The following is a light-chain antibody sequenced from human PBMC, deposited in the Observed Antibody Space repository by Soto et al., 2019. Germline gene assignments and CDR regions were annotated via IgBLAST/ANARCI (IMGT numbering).Light chain of an antibody. CDR3: QQSYSTPQT. V-gene: IGKV1-39*01. CDR2: AAS. CDR1: QSISSY. Sequence: IQLTQSPSSLSASVGDRVTITCRASQSISSYLNWYQQTPGKAPKLLIYAASSLQSGVPSRFSGSGSGTDFTLTISSLQPEDFATYYCQQSYSTPQTFGQGTKVDIK. J-gene: IGKJ1*01.